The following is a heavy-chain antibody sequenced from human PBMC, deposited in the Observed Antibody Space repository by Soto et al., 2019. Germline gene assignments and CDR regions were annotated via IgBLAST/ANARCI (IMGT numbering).Heavy chain of an antibody. CDR1: GYTFTSYY. CDR2: INPSGGST. V-gene: IGHV1-46*01. Sequence: QVQLVQSGAEVKKPGASVKVSCKASGYTFTSYYMHWVRQAPGQGLEWMGIINPSGGSTSYAQKFPGRVTMTRDTSTSTVYMELSSLRSEDTAVYYCARYFSRGAFDIWGQGTMVTVSS. D-gene: IGHD2-2*01. CDR3: ARYFSRGAFDI. J-gene: IGHJ3*02.